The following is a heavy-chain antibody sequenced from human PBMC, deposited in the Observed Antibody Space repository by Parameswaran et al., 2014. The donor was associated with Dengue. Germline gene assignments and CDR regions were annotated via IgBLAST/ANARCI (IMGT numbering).Heavy chain of an antibody. J-gene: IGHJ4*02. D-gene: IGHD6-19*01. CDR2: IRSKAYGGTT. V-gene: IGHV3-49*02. Sequence: WIRQPPGKGLEWVGFIRSKAYGGTTEYAASVKGRFTISRDDSKSIAYLQMNSLKTEDTAVYYCTRDMGSGWLGLWGQGTLVTVSS. CDR3: TRDMGSGWLGL.